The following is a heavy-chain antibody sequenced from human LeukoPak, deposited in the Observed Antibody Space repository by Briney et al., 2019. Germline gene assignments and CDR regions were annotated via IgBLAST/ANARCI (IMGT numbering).Heavy chain of an antibody. Sequence: TGGSLRLSCAASGFTFSSYAMSWVRQAPGKGLEWVSAISGSGDNTHYADSVKGRFTISRDNSKNTLYLQMNTLRAEDTAVHYCAKDTMFYDILTGYPHFDYWGQGTLVTVSS. D-gene: IGHD3-9*01. CDR1: GFTFSSYA. V-gene: IGHV3-23*01. J-gene: IGHJ4*02. CDR3: AKDTMFYDILTGYPHFDY. CDR2: ISGSGDNT.